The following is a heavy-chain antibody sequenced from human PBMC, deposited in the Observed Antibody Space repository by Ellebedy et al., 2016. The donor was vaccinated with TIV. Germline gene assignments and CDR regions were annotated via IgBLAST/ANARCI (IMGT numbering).Heavy chain of an antibody. CDR1: GGSISNAAYY. CDR3: VKEGMSSWHYYFDL. J-gene: IGHJ2*01. CDR2: ISASGNT. V-gene: IGHV4-61*09. Sequence: SETLSLTXTVSGGSISNAAYYWSWIRQPAGKGLEWIGHISASGNTNYNPSLESRVTMSVDTSKKQFSLMLTSVTAADTAIYYCVKEGMSSWHYYFDLWGRGTPVTVSS. D-gene: IGHD6-13*01.